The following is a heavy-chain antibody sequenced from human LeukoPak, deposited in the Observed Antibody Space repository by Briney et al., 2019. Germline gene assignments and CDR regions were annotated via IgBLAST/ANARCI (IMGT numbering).Heavy chain of an antibody. CDR1: GYSFSTYW. D-gene: IGHD2-15*01. CDR3: ARYRVMVAVRIDRLDY. J-gene: IGHJ4*02. CDR2: IYPGDYDT. Sequence: GESLKISCKGSGYSFSTYWIGWVRQMPGKGLEWMGIIYPGDYDTRYSPSFQGHVTISADKSISTAYLQWSSLKASDPGIYYCARYRVMVAVRIDRLDYWGQGTLVTVSS. V-gene: IGHV5-51*01.